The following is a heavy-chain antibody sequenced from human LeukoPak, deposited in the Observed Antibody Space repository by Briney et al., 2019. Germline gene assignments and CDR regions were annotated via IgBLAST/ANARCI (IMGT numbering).Heavy chain of an antibody. D-gene: IGHD3-10*01. J-gene: IGHJ5*02. Sequence: SETLSLTCAVYGGSFSGYYWSWIRLPPGKGLEWIGEINHSGGTNYSPSLKSRVTMSVDTSKNQFSLKLSSVTAADTAVFYCARGARYYFGSGGPHSGLDPWGQGTLVTVSS. CDR1: GGSFSGYY. V-gene: IGHV4-34*01. CDR3: ARGARYYFGSGGPHSGLDP. CDR2: INHSGGT.